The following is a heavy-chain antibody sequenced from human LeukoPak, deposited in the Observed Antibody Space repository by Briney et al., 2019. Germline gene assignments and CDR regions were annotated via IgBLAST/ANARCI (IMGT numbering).Heavy chain of an antibody. V-gene: IGHV3-23*01. D-gene: IGHD3-22*01. CDR3: ANKLRLFHNPFDY. J-gene: IGHJ4*02. CDR2: ISGSGGST. Sequence: PGGSLRLSCAASGFTFSSYAMSWVRQAPGKGLEWVSAISGSGGSTYYADSVKGRFTISRDNSKNTLYLQMNSLRAEDTAVYYCANKLRLFHNPFDYWGQGTLVTVSS. CDR1: GFTFSSYA.